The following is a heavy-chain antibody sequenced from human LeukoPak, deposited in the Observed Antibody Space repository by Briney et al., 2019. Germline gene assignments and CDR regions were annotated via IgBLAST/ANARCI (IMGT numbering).Heavy chain of an antibody. J-gene: IGHJ4*02. CDR3: ARDIDTAMEGY. CDR1: GGTFSTYV. CDR2: IIPVFGSA. D-gene: IGHD5-18*01. V-gene: IGHV1-69*13. Sequence: ASVKVSCKASGGTFSTYVFSWVRQAPGQGLEWMGGIIPVFGSANFAQKFQGRVTITADESTSTAYMELSSLRSEDTAVYYCARDIDTAMEGYWGQGTLVTVSS.